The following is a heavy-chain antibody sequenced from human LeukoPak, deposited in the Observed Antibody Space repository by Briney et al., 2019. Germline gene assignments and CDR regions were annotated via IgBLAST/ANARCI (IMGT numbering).Heavy chain of an antibody. V-gene: IGHV3-7*01. D-gene: IGHD4-4*01. CDR1: GFTFSNYW. J-gene: IGHJ4*02. CDR2: IKQDGSEK. CDR3: ATTTAGFDY. Sequence: GGSLRLSCVASGFTFSNYWMSWVRQAPGKGLEWVANIKQDGSEKYYVDSVKDRFTISRDNAKNSLYLQMNSLRAEDTAVYFCATTTAGFDYWGQGTLVTVSS.